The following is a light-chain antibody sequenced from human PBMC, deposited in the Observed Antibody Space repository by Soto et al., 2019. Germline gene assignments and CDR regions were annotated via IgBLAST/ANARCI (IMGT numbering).Light chain of an antibody. CDR1: SSNIGAGYD. CDR3: QSYDSTLSTSDV. J-gene: IGLJ1*01. V-gene: IGLV1-40*01. Sequence: QSVLTQAPSVSGAPGQRVTISCTGSSSNIGAGYDVHWYQQLPGTAPRLLIYGNNNRPSGVPDRFSGSKSGTSASLAITGLQAEDEADYYCQSYDSTLSTSDVFGTGTKVTVL. CDR2: GNN.